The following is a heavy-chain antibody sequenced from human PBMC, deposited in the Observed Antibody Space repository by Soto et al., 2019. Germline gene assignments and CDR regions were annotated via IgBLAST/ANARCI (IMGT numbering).Heavy chain of an antibody. CDR1: GGTFSSYA. J-gene: IGHJ6*02. CDR3: ARKGGVAARPYYYYYGMDV. D-gene: IGHD2-15*01. V-gene: IGHV1-69*01. CDR2: IIPIFGTA. Sequence: QVQLVQSGAEVKKPGSSVKVSCKASGGTFSSYAISWVRQAPGQGLEWLGGIIPIFGTANYAQKFQGRVRINANESTSTAYMELSSLRPEDWVVYYCARKGGVAARPYYYYYGMDVWGQGTKVTVSS.